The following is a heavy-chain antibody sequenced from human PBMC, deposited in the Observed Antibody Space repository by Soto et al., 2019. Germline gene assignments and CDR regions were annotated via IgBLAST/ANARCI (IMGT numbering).Heavy chain of an antibody. CDR3: ARHKPSGEYDFWSGYQPEFDP. D-gene: IGHD3-3*01. Sequence: PSETLSLTCTVSGGSISSYYWSWIRQPPGKGLEWIGYIYYSGSTNYNPSLKSRVTISVDTSKNQFSLKLSSVTAADTAVYYCARHKPSGEYDFWSGYQPEFDPWAQGTLVTVSS. CDR2: IYYSGST. V-gene: IGHV4-59*08. J-gene: IGHJ5*02. CDR1: GGSISSYY.